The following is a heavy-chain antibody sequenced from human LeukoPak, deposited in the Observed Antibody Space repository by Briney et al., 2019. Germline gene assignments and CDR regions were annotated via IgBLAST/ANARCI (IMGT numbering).Heavy chain of an antibody. V-gene: IGHV3-30*03. J-gene: IGHJ3*02. Sequence: PGGSLRLSCAASGFTFSSYGMHWVRQAPGKGLEWVAVISYDGSNKYYADSVKGRFTISRDNSKNTLYLQMNSLRAEDTAVYYCARDRAGYCSSTSCYWGAFDIWGQGTMVTVSS. CDR2: ISYDGSNK. CDR3: ARDRAGYCSSTSCYWGAFDI. D-gene: IGHD2-2*01. CDR1: GFTFSSYG.